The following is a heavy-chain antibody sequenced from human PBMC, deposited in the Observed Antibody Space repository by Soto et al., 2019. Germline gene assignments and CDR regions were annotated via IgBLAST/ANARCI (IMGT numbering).Heavy chain of an antibody. D-gene: IGHD1-7*01. CDR3: ARGSRELRDAFDI. CDR1: GFTFSSYG. J-gene: IGHJ3*02. Sequence: GGSLRLSCAASGFTFSSYGMHWVRQAPGKGLEWVAVIWYDGSNKYYADSVKGRFTISRDNSKNTLYLQMNSLRAEDTAVYHCARGSRELRDAFDIWGQGTMVTVSS. V-gene: IGHV3-33*01. CDR2: IWYDGSNK.